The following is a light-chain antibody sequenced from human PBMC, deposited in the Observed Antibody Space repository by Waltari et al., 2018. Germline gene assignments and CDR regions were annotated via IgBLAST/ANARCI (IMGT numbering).Light chain of an antibody. Sequence: QSALTQPASVSGSPGKSITISCTGIRLDVGRHIFVSWYHHHPGKAPKLMIYEDTKRPSGVSNRFSGSKSGNTASLTISGLQTEDEADYYCCSYAGGSTYVFGGGTRLTVL. CDR2: EDT. CDR3: CSYAGGSTYV. V-gene: IGLV2-23*01. CDR1: RLDVGRHIF. J-gene: IGLJ2*01.